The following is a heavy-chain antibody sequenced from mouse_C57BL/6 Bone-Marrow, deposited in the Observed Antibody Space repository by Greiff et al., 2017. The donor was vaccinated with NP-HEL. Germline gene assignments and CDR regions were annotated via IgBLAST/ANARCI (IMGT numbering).Heavy chain of an antibody. CDR1: GYTFTSYW. V-gene: IGHV1-74*01. CDR2: IHPSDSDT. Sequence: VQLQPSGAELVKPGASVKVSCKASGYTFTSYWMHWVKQRPGPGLEWIGRIHPSDSDTNYNQKFKGKATLTVEKSSSTAYMQLSSLTSEDSAVYYCALRVITTAGDFDYWGQGTTLTVSS. D-gene: IGHD1-1*01. J-gene: IGHJ2*01. CDR3: ALRVITTAGDFDY.